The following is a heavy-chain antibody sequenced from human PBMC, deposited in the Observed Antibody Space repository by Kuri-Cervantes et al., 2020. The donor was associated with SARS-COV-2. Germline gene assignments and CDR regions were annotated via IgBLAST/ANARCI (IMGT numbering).Heavy chain of an antibody. J-gene: IGHJ5*02. CDR1: GFTFNTYN. CDR3: AREAQYCSSTNGPFDP. V-gene: IGHV3-21*01. CDR2: ISTRSTYI. Sequence: GESLKISCVGSGFTFNTYNMNWVRQAPGKGLEWVSSISTRSTYIDYADSVKGRFTISRDNAKNSLYLQMNSLTAADTAVYYCAREAQYCSSTNGPFDPWGQGTLVTVSS. D-gene: IGHD2-2*01.